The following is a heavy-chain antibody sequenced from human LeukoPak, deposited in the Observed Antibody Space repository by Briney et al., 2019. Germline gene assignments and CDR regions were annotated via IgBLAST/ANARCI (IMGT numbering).Heavy chain of an antibody. D-gene: IGHD3-22*01. CDR3: ARDIGNYYDSSGNPYYYYMDV. V-gene: IGHV4-39*07. J-gene: IGHJ6*03. CDR2: IYYSGST. CDR1: GASISSSTDY. Sequence: PSETLSLTCTVSGASISSSTDYWGWIRQPPGKGLEWIANIYYSGSTYYNPSLKSRVTMSVDTSKNQFSLKLSSVTAADTAVYYCARDIGNYYDSSGNPYYYYMDVWGKGTTVTISS.